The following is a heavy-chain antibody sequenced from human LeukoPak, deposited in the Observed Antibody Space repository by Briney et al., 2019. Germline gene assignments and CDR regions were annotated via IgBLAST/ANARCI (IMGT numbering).Heavy chain of an antibody. CDR1: GGSISSGGYS. Sequence: SQTLSLTCAVSGGSISSGGYSWSWIRQPSGKGLEWIGYIYHSGSTYYNPSLKSRVTISVHRSKNQFSLNLSSVTAADTAVYYCASAHSSGYWSAEYFQHWGQGTLVTVSS. J-gene: IGHJ1*01. CDR3: ASAHSSGYWSAEYFQH. D-gene: IGHD3-22*01. V-gene: IGHV4-30-2*01. CDR2: IYHSGST.